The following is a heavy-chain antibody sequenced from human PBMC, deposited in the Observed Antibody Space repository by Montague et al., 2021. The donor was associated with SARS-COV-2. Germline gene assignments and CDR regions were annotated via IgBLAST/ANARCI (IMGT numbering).Heavy chain of an antibody. J-gene: IGHJ5*02. CDR2: IYYSGNT. Sequence: TLSLTCTVSGGSISSGGYYWSWIRQHPGKGLEWIGYIYYSGNTYYNPFLKSRVTISVDTSKNQFSLKLSSVTAADTAVYYCARAQLDFDWLSMPSSHWFDPWGQGTLVTVSS. D-gene: IGHD3-9*01. CDR3: ARAQLDFDWLSMPSSHWFDP. CDR1: GGSISSGGYY. V-gene: IGHV4-31*03.